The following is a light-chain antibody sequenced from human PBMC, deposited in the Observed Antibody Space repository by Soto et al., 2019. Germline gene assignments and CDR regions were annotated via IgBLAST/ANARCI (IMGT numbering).Light chain of an antibody. CDR1: QSISYF. CDR2: DAS. Sequence: EIVLTQSPATLSLSPGERATLSCRASQSISYFLAWYQQKPGQTPRLLIYDASNRATGVPARFSGSGSGTDFPLPIGSLGPEDFGVYYGHQRTSCPLTFGGGTRVEIK. J-gene: IGKJ4*01. CDR3: HQRTSCPLT. V-gene: IGKV3-11*01.